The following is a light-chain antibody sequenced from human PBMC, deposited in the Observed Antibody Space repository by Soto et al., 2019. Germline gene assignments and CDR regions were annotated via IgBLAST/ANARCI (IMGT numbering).Light chain of an antibody. Sequence: EIVMTQSPATLSVSPGERATLSCRASQSVSSNLAWYQQKPGQAPRLLIYGASTRPTGIPARFSGSGSGTELTLTISSLQSEDFAVYYCQQYNNWNGDVKFGQET. CDR2: GAS. CDR3: QQYNNWNGDVK. J-gene: IGKJ1*01. CDR1: QSVSSN. V-gene: IGKV3-15*01.